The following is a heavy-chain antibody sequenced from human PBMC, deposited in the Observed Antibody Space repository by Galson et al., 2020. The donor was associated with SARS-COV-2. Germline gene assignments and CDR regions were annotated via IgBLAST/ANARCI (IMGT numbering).Heavy chain of an antibody. CDR2: IYYDGTT. D-gene: IGHD3-3*01. J-gene: IGHJ6*02. V-gene: IGHV4-39*07. CDR3: ARDVVGIMMYGVVTNYHFYGLDV. Sequence: SETLSLTCTVSGPSIDSTSYYWGWIRQPPGKGLEWLGIIYYDGTTYYNPSLKSRVTISIDTSKSQFSLKLSSVTAAADSGVYYCARDVVGIMMYGVVTNYHFYGLDVWGQGTTVTVSS. CDR1: GPSIDSTSYY.